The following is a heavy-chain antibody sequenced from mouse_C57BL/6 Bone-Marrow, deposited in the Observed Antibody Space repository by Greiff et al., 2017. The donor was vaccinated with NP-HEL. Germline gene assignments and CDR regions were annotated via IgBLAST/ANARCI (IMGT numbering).Heavy chain of an antibody. D-gene: IGHD1-1*01. CDR3: ARESSYYGSLWYCDV. V-gene: IGHV1-64*01. CDR1: GYTFTSYW. CDR2: IHPNSGST. Sequence: VQLQQPGAELVKPGASVKLSCKASGYTFTSYWMHWVKQRPGQGLEWIGMIHPNSGSTNYNEKFKSKATLTVDKSSSTAYMQLSSLTSEDSAVYYCARESSYYGSLWYCDVWGTGTTVTVSS. J-gene: IGHJ1*03.